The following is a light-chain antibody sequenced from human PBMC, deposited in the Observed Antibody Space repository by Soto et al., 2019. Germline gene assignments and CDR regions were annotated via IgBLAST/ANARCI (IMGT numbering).Light chain of an antibody. CDR1: QILVYSDGNTY. CDR2: QVS. Sequence: DVVMTQSPLSLPVTLGQPASISCRSTQILVYSDGNTYLNWFHQRPGQSPRRLIYQVSNRDSGVPDRFSGSGAVTDFTLKISRVDAEDVGVYYCFHGTRWTFGQGTKVEIK. J-gene: IGKJ1*01. CDR3: FHGTRWT. V-gene: IGKV2-30*01.